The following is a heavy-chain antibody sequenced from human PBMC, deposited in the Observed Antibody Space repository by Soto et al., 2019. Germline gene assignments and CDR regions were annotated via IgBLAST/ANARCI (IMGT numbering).Heavy chain of an antibody. CDR2: IYYSGST. J-gene: IGHJ6*02. V-gene: IGHV4-39*01. D-gene: IGHD6-13*01. Sequence: SETLSLTCTVSGGSISSSSYYWGWIRQPPWKGLEWIGSIYYSGSTYYNPSLKSRVTISVDTSKNQFSLKLSSVTAADTAVYYCASLYSSSWGGAYYYYGMDVWGQGXTVTVSS. CDR1: GGSISSSSYY. CDR3: ASLYSSSWGGAYYYYGMDV.